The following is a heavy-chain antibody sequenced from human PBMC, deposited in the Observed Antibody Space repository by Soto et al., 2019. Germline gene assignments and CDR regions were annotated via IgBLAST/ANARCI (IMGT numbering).Heavy chain of an antibody. CDR1: GGSISSYY. CDR3: ARARDTAMFSLFDY. J-gene: IGHJ4*02. D-gene: IGHD5-18*01. V-gene: IGHV4-59*01. Sequence: PSETLSLTCTVSGGSISSYYWSWIRQPPGKGLEWIGYIYYSGSTNYNPSLKSRVTISVDTSKNQFSLKLSSVTAADTAVYYCARARDTAMFSLFDYWGQGTLVTASS. CDR2: IYYSGST.